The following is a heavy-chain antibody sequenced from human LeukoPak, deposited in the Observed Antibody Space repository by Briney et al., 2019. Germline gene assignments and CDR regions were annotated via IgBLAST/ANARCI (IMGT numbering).Heavy chain of an antibody. CDR3: ARGLSVITFGGALYYFDY. D-gene: IGHD3-16*01. J-gene: IGHJ4*02. CDR2: IYTSGST. Sequence: SETLSLTCTVSGGSISSYYWSWIRQPAGKGLEWIGRIYTSGSTNYNPSLKGRVTMSVDTSKNQFSLKLSSVTAADTAVYYCARGLSVITFGGALYYFDYWGQGTLVTVSS. V-gene: IGHV4-4*07. CDR1: GGSISSYY.